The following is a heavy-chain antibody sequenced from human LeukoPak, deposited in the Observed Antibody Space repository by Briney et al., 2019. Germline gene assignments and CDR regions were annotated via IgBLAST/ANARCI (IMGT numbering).Heavy chain of an antibody. CDR2: IYYSGST. V-gene: IGHV4-59*01. Sequence: PSETLSLTCTVSGGSISSYYWSWIRQPPGKGLEWIGYIYYSGSTNYNPSLKSRVTISVDTSKNQFSLKLSSVTAADTAVYYCARGRVGGSYWGQGTLVTVSS. D-gene: IGHD1-26*01. J-gene: IGHJ4*02. CDR3: ARGRVGGSY. CDR1: GGSISSYY.